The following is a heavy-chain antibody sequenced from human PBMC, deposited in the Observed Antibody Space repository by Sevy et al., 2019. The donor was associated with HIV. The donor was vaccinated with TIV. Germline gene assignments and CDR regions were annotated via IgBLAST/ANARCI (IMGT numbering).Heavy chain of an antibody. CDR1: GFTFSTYT. J-gene: IGHJ3*02. D-gene: IGHD3-10*01. V-gene: IGHV3-21*01. Sequence: GGSLRLSCAASGFTFSTYTMNWVRQAPGKGLQWVPSISNNSNYLYYANSVKGRFTISRDNAKNSRSIQMNSLRAEDTAVYYCARPYGSGSWEAFDIWGQGKMVTVSS. CDR3: ARPYGSGSWEAFDI. CDR2: ISNNSNYL.